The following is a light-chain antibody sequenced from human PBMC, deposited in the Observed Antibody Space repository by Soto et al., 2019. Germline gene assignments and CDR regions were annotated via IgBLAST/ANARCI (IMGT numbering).Light chain of an antibody. J-gene: IGKJ2*01. Sequence: EIVLTQSPGTLSLSPGERATLSCRASQSVSSSYLAWFQQKPGQAPRRLIYGVSTRATGIPDRFSGSGSGTDFILTISRLEPEEFAVYYCQQYGRSPRTFGRGTKLEI. CDR2: GVS. CDR3: QQYGRSPRT. CDR1: QSVSSSY. V-gene: IGKV3-20*01.